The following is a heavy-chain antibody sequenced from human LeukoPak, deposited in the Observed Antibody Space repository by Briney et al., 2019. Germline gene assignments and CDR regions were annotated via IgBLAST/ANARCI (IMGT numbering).Heavy chain of an antibody. CDR2: IRYDGSNK. CDR1: GFTFSSYG. D-gene: IGHD3-16*02. J-gene: IGHJ4*02. Sequence: GGSLRLSCAASGFTFSSYGMHWVRQAPGKGLEWVAFIRYDGSNKYYADSVKGRFTISRDNSKNTLYLQMNSLRAEDTAVYYCAKGVRSVWESYRTQYYFDYWGQGTLVTVSS. CDR3: AKGVRSVWESYRTQYYFDY. V-gene: IGHV3-30*02.